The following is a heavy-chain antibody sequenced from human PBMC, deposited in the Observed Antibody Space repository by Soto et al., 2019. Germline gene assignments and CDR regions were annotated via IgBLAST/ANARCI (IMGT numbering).Heavy chain of an antibody. Sequence: PGGPLRLSCAASGFNLSHPWMTWVRQAAGKGLEWVGRIKSETDGGTADYAAPVKGRITISRDDSKNTVYLQMNSLKTEDTAVYYCTTGIYYDLLTGYHDVAYWGQGTLVTVSS. CDR3: TTGIYYDLLTGYHDVAY. J-gene: IGHJ4*02. D-gene: IGHD3-9*01. CDR1: GFNLSHPW. V-gene: IGHV3-15*01. CDR2: IKSETDGGTA.